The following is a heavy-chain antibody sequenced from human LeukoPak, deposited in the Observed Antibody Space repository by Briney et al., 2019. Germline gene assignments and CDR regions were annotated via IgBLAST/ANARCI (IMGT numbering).Heavy chain of an antibody. D-gene: IGHD2-15*01. CDR3: AKNGGSQCYSHLDS. J-gene: IGHJ4*02. V-gene: IGHV3-23*01. CDR2: TSGSGGST. CDR1: GFTFSGYA. Sequence: GGSLRLSCAASGFTFSGYAMSWVRQAPGKGLEWVSGTSGSGGSTYYAGSVKGRFTISRDNSKNTLYLQMNSLRVEDTAVYYCAKNGGSQCYSHLDSWGQGTLVTVSS.